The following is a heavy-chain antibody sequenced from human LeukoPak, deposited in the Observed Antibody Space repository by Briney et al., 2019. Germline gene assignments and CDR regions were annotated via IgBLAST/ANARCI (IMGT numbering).Heavy chain of an antibody. D-gene: IGHD3-22*01. V-gene: IGHV3-23*01. CDR1: GFTFSSYG. CDR3: AKDRQYYDSSGYFDY. J-gene: IGHJ4*02. Sequence: GGSLRLSCAASGFTFSSYGMSWVRQAPGKGLEWVSDISGSGGSTYYANSVKSRFTLSRDNSKNTLYLQINSLRAEHTAVYYCAKDRQYYDSSGYFDYWGQGTLVTVSS. CDR2: ISGSGGST.